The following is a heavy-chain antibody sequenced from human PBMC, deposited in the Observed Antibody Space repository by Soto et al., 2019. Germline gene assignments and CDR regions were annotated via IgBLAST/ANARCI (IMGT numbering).Heavy chain of an antibody. D-gene: IGHD3-10*01. CDR3: ARSYGSGRNLRPYDY. CDR1: GYTFTSYH. Sequence: QVQLVQSGAEVKKPGASVKVSCKASGYTFTSYHINWVRQAPGQGLEWMGWISVNNDNTNYVQKLQGRVTMTTDTSTSTAYMELRSPRSDDTAIYYCARSYGSGRNLRPYDYWGQGSLVTVSS. CDR2: ISVNNDNT. J-gene: IGHJ4*02. V-gene: IGHV1-18*01.